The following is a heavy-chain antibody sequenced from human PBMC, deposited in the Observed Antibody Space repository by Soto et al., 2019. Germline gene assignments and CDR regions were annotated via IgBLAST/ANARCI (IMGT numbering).Heavy chain of an antibody. Sequence: GPSVKVSCKASRYTFTGYHMHCVRQAPGQGREWMGWINPNSGGTNYAQKFQGWVTITRETSISTAYMKPTRMRSDGTPVYYLAREWLYCSGGSSYAFDYWGQGTLVTVSS. V-gene: IGHV1-2*04. J-gene: IGHJ4*02. D-gene: IGHD2-15*01. CDR1: RYTFTGYH. CDR2: INPNSGGT. CDR3: AREWLYCSGGSSYAFDY.